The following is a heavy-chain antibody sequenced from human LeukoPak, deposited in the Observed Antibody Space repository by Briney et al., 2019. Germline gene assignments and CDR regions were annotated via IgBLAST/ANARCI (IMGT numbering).Heavy chain of an antibody. CDR1: GGFISSSNW. CDR2: IYHSGST. CDR3: ASASSGLPQFDY. J-gene: IGHJ4*02. V-gene: IGHV4-4*02. Sequence: SETLSLTCAVSGGFISSSNWWSWVRQPPGKGLEWIGEIYHSGSTNYNPSLKSRVTISVDKSKNQFSLKLSSVTAADTAVYYCASASSGLPQFDYWGQGTLVTVSS. D-gene: IGHD3-22*01.